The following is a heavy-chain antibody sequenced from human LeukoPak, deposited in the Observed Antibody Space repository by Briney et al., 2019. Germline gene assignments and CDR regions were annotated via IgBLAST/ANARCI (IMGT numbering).Heavy chain of an antibody. V-gene: IGHV3-53*01. CDR1: GFTVSSNY. Sequence: GSLRLSCASSGFTVSSNYMSWVRQAPGKGLEWVSVIYSGGSTYYADSVKGRFTISRDNSKNTLYLQMNSLRAEDTAVYYCASSGYSSGWFFDYWGQGTLVTVSS. CDR3: ASSGYSSGWFFDY. J-gene: IGHJ4*02. D-gene: IGHD6-19*01. CDR2: IYSGGST.